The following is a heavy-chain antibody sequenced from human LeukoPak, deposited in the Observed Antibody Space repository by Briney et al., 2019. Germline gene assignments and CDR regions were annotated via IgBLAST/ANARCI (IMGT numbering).Heavy chain of an antibody. D-gene: IGHD2-15*01. CDR3: AKVSRDFCSGGSCYPGPLGY. CDR1: GFTFSSYA. Sequence: GGSLRLSCAASGFTFSSYAMSWVRQAPAKGLEWVSAISGSGGSTYYADSVKGRFTISRDNSKNTLYLQMNSLRAEDTAVYYCAKVSRDFCSGGSCYPGPLGYWGQGTVVTVSS. V-gene: IGHV3-23*01. J-gene: IGHJ4*02. CDR2: ISGSGGST.